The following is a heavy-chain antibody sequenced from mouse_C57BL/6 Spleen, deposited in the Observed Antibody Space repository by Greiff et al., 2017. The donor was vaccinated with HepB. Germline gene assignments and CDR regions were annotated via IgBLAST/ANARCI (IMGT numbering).Heavy chain of an antibody. V-gene: IGHV1-63*01. CDR3: ARPGDGYPFAY. Sequence: QVQLQQSGAELVRPGTSVKMSCKASGYTFTNYWIGWAKQRPGHGLEWIGDIYPGGGYTNYNEKFKGKATLTADKSSSTAYMQLSSLTSEDSAIYYCARPGDGYPFAYWGQGTMVTVSA. CDR1: GYTFTNYW. CDR2: IYPGGGYT. J-gene: IGHJ3*01. D-gene: IGHD2-3*01.